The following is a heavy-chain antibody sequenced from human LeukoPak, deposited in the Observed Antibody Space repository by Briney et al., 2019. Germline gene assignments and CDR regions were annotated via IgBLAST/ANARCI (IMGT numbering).Heavy chain of an antibody. J-gene: IGHJ6*02. CDR3: AKAASSSWPSYYYGMDV. CDR1: GFIFSSYS. D-gene: IGHD6-13*01. CDR2: ITGSGGNT. V-gene: IGHV3-23*01. Sequence: GGSLRLSCAASGFIFSSYSMSWVRHAPGKGLEWVSVITGSGGNTYYADSVKGRFTISKDNSKNTVYLQMSSLRVDDTAVYYCAKAASSSWPSYYYGMDVWGQGTTVTVSS.